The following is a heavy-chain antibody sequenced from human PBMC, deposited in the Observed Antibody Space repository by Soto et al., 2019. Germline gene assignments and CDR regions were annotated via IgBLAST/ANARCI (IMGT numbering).Heavy chain of an antibody. D-gene: IGHD1-20*01. CDR2: IKQDGSEK. V-gene: IGHV3-7*01. J-gene: IGHJ4*02. Sequence: GGSLRLSCAASGLTFSSYWMSWVRQAPGKGLEWVANIKQDGSEKYYVDSVKGRFTISRDNAKNSLYLQMNSLRAEDTAVYYCARDRDLITGTTMEGYYFDYWGQGTLVTVSS. CDR1: GLTFSSYW. CDR3: ARDRDLITGTTMEGYYFDY.